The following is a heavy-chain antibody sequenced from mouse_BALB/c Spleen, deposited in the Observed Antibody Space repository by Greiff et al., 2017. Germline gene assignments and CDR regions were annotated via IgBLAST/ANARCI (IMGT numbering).Heavy chain of an antibody. V-gene: IGHV5-17*02. CDR2: FSSGSSTI. J-gene: IGHJ1*01. Sequence: EVQGVESGGGLVQPGGSRKLSCAASGFTFSSFGMHWVRQAPEKGLEWVAYFSSGSSTIYYADTVKGRFTISRDNPKNTLFLQMTSLRSEDTAMYYCARYGSSWYFDVWGAGTTVTVSS. D-gene: IGHD1-1*01. CDR1: GFTFSSFG. CDR3: ARYGSSWYFDV.